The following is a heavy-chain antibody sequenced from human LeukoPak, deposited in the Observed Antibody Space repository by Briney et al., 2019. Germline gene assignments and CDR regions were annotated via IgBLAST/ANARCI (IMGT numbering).Heavy chain of an antibody. CDR1: GFTFSSYA. V-gene: IGHV3-30*04. CDR3: AKEGHYDILTGPFDY. D-gene: IGHD3-9*01. CDR2: ISYDGSNK. Sequence: GGSLRLSCAASGFTFSSYAMHWVRQAPGKGLEWVAVISYDGSNKYYADSVKGRFTISRDNSKNTLYLQMNSLRAEDTAVYYCAKEGHYDILTGPFDYWGQGTLVTVSS. J-gene: IGHJ4*02.